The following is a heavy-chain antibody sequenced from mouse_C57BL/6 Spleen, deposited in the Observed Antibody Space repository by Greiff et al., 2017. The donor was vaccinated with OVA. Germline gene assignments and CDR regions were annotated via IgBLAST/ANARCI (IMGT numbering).Heavy chain of an antibody. Sequence: QVQLQQSGAELVKPGASVKMSCKASGYTFTSYWITWVKQRPGQGLEWIGDIYPGSGSTNYNEKFKSKATLTVDTSSSTAYMQLSSLTSEDSAVYYCARSYYDYENYAMDYWGQGTSVTVSS. CDR3: ARSYYDYENYAMDY. J-gene: IGHJ4*01. CDR1: GYTFTSYW. CDR2: IYPGSGST. V-gene: IGHV1-55*01. D-gene: IGHD2-4*01.